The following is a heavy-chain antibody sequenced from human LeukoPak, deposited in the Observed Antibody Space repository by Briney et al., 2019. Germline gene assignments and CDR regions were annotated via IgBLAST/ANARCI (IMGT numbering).Heavy chain of an antibody. CDR2: ISDDGTIK. CDR1: QFSFSDYA. D-gene: IGHD3-16*01. CDR3: ARDFVGGSPDYFDF. J-gene: IGHJ4*02. Sequence: GGSLRLSCAASQFSFSDYAMHWVPPAPDKGVEWVAVISDDGTIKIYRDSVKGRFTISRDNSKNTLYLEMNSLRAEDTALYYCARDFVGGSPDYFDFWGQGTLVTVSP. V-gene: IGHV3-30*04.